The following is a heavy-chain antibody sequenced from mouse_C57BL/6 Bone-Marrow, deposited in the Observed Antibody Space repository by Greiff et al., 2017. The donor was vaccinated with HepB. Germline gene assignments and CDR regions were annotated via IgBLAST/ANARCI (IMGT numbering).Heavy chain of an antibody. V-gene: IGHV5-9-1*02. J-gene: IGHJ4*01. CDR2: ISSGGDYI. CDR1: GFTFSSYA. D-gene: IGHD1-1*01. CDR3: TRDPLGSSYDYAMDY. Sequence: DVKLQESGEGLVKPGGSLKLSCAASGFTFSSYAMSWVRQTPEKRLEWVAYISSGGDYIYYADTVKGRCTISRDNARNTLYLQMSSLKSEDTAMYYCTRDPLGSSYDYAMDYWGQGTSVTVSS.